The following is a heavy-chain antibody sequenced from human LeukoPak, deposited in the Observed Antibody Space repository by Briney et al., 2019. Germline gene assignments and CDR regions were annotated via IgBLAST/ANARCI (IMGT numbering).Heavy chain of an antibody. D-gene: IGHD3-22*01. CDR3: ARDQAVYYYDSSGYRYLDY. V-gene: IGHV4-61*02. J-gene: IGHJ4*02. CDR1: GCSISSGSDY. CDR2: IHTSGST. Sequence: SQTLSLTCTVSGCSISSGSDYCSFIRQPAGERLERIGRIHTSGSTNYKPSLNSRVTISVDTSTTQFSLTLSSVTAADTAVYYCARDQAVYYYDSSGYRYLDYWGQGTLATVSS.